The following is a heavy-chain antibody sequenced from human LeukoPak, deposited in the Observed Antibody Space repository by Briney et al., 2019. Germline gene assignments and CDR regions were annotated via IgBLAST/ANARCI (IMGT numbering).Heavy chain of an antibody. Sequence: PSETLSPTCTVSGGSISSGDYYWSWIRQPPGKGLEWIGYIYYSGSTYYNPSLKSRVTISVDTSKNQFSLKLSSVTAADTAVYYCARDLKGGGYYDSSGPGGWGQGTLVTVSS. CDR3: ARDLKGGGYYDSSGPGG. J-gene: IGHJ4*02. D-gene: IGHD3-22*01. CDR2: IYYSGST. V-gene: IGHV4-30-4*08. CDR1: GGSISSGDYY.